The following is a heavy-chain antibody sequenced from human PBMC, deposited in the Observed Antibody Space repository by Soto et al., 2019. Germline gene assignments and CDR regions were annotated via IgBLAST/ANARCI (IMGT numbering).Heavy chain of an antibody. D-gene: IGHD5-12*01. Sequence: SETLSLTCAVYGGSFSGYYWSWIRQPPGKGLEWIGEINHSGSTNYNPSLKSRVTISVDTSKNQFSLKLSSVTAADTAVYYCAREKSVATIFDYYYGMDVWGQGTTVTVS. CDR3: AREKSVATIFDYYYGMDV. V-gene: IGHV4-34*01. J-gene: IGHJ6*02. CDR1: GGSFSGYY. CDR2: INHSGST.